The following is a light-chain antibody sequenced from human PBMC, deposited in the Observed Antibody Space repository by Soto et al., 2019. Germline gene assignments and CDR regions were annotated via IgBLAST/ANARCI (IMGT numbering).Light chain of an antibody. CDR2: DVT. CDR3: SSVTSSRV. Sequence: QSALTQPASVSGSPGQSISISCTGTSTDVGSYTYVSWYQQHAGKAPKLIIYDVTNRPSGVSNRFSGSKSGNMASLTISGLQAEDEADYYCSSVTSSRVFGTGTKVTVL. CDR1: STDVGSYTY. V-gene: IGLV2-14*01. J-gene: IGLJ1*01.